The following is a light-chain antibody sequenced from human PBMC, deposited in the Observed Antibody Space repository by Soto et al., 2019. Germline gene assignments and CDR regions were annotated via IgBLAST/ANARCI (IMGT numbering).Light chain of an antibody. Sequence: DIQMTQSPSTLSASVGYTFTVTCRASQSVSGWLAWYQQKPGEAPKLLIYDASALPRGVPSRFSGSGSGKKFTLTIARLQTDDFANYYCQPYETFSGTFGQGTKVEIK. CDR2: DAS. J-gene: IGKJ1*01. CDR3: QPYETFSGT. CDR1: QSVSGW. V-gene: IGKV1-5*01.